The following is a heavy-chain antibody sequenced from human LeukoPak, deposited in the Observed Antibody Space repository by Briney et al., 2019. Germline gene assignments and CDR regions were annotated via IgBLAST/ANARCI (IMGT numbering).Heavy chain of an antibody. Sequence: GGSLRLSCAVSGFTVSGTYMSWVRQAPGKGLEWVSAISGSGGSTYYADSVKGRFTISRDNSKNTLYLQMNSLRAEDTAVYYCAKDRGIAAVYCFDYWEQGTLVTVSS. J-gene: IGHJ4*02. D-gene: IGHD6-13*01. CDR3: AKDRGIAAVYCFDY. CDR2: ISGSGGST. CDR1: GFTVSGTY. V-gene: IGHV3-23*01.